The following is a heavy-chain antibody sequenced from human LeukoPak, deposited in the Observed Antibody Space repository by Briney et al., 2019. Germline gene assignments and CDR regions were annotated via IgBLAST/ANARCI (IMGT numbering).Heavy chain of an antibody. J-gene: IGHJ4*02. D-gene: IGHD3-22*01. CDR2: IYYSGST. V-gene: IGHV4-39*01. CDR1: GVSIRSSSYY. Sequence: PSETLSLTCTVSGVSIRSSSYYWGGIRQPPGKGLEWIGSIYYSGSTYYNPSLKSRVTISVDTSKNQVSLRLSSVTAADTAVYYCASGHCDSSGYYYPFDYWGQGTLVTVSS. CDR3: ASGHCDSSGYYYPFDY.